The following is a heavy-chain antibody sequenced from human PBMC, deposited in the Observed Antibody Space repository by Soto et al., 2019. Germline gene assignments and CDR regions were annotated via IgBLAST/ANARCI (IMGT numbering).Heavy chain of an antibody. J-gene: IGHJ5*02. CDR1: GFTFSSYW. CDR3: ARVQYSSSSEGWFDP. CDR2: IKQDGSEK. D-gene: IGHD6-6*01. Sequence: GGSLRLSCAASGFTFSSYWMSWVRQAPGKGLEWVANIKQDGSEKYYVDSVKGRFTISRDNAKNLLYLQMNSLRAEDTAVYCCARVQYSSSSEGWFDPWGQGTLVTVSS. V-gene: IGHV3-7*01.